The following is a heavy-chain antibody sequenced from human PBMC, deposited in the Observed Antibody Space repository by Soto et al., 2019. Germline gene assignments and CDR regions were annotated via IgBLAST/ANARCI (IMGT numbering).Heavy chain of an antibody. J-gene: IGHJ4*02. V-gene: IGHV4-31*03. CDR3: ASERRRENYFDS. Sequence: SETLSLTCTVSAHSISIGDFYWSWIRQHPGKGLEWIGDIYYSGTTYYNPSLKSRVAISVDTSKNQFSLRLNSVTAADTAVYYCASERRRENYFDSWGPGILVTVSS. CDR1: AHSISIGDFY. CDR2: IYYSGTT.